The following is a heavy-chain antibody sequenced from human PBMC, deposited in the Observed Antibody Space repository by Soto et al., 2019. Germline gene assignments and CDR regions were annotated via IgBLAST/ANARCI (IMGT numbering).Heavy chain of an antibody. CDR1: GFTFSSYS. V-gene: IGHV3-48*02. J-gene: IGHJ4*02. CDR3: ARVRHYGAGTYYTD. Sequence: LRLSCAASGFTFSSYSMNWVRQAPGKGLEWVSSISSDSTTIYYADSVKGRFTISRDNARDSLYLQMNSLRDEDTAVYYCARVRHYGAGTYYTDWGQGTLVTVSS. CDR2: ISSDSTTI. D-gene: IGHD3-10*01.